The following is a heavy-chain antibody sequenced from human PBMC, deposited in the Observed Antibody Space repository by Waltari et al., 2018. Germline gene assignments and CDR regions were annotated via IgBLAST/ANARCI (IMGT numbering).Heavy chain of an antibody. CDR2: SSGSGGST. D-gene: IGHD3-22*01. V-gene: IGHV3-23*01. Sequence: EVQLLESGGGLVQPGGSLGLSCAASGFTFSSYAMSWVRQAPGKGLEWVSASSGSGGSTYYADSVKGRFTISRDNSKNTLYLQMNSLRAEDTAVYYCASQAALYYYDSSGHLDYWGQGTLVTVSS. CDR3: ASQAALYYYDSSGHLDY. J-gene: IGHJ4*02. CDR1: GFTFSSYA.